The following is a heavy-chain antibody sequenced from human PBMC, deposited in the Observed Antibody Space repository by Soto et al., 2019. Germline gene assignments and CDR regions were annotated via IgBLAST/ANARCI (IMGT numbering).Heavy chain of an antibody. CDR2: ISGSGGST. CDR1: GFTFSSYA. Sequence: EVQLLESGGGVVQPGGSLRLSCAASGFTFSSYAMSWVRQAPGKGLEWVSAISGSGGSTYYADSVKGRFTISRDNSKNTLYLQMNSLRAEDTAVYYCAKEGGGIVVVVAAFAWFDPWGQGTLVTVSS. D-gene: IGHD2-15*01. V-gene: IGHV3-23*01. CDR3: AKEGGGIVVVVAAFAWFDP. J-gene: IGHJ5*02.